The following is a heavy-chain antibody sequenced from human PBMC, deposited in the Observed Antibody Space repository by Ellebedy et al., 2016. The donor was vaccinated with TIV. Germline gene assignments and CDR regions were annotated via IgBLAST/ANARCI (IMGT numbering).Heavy chain of an antibody. CDR2: IVGSGGSR. CDR1: GFSFSSYA. J-gene: IGHJ4*02. D-gene: IGHD5-18*01. CDR3: AKDRTPGDGYWVFDF. Sequence: GESLKISCAASGFSFSSYAMSWVRQAPGKGLEWVSGIVGSGGSRYADSVKGRFTISRDNSQSTLDLQMSSLRAEDTAVYYCAKDRTPGDGYWVFDFWGQGTLVTVST. V-gene: IGHV3-23*01.